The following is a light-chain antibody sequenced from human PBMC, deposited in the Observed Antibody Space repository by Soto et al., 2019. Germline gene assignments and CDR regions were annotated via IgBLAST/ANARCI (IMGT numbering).Light chain of an antibody. CDR3: QKSNSAPWT. V-gene: IGKV1-27*01. J-gene: IGKJ2*02. CDR2: AAS. CDR1: QDISNY. Sequence: DIQMTQSPSSLSASVGDRVTITCRASQDISNYLAWFQQKPGKDPKLLIYAASTLQSGVPSRFSGSGYGTDFTLTISRLQPEDVDTYYCQKSNSAPWTFGQGTKLEIK.